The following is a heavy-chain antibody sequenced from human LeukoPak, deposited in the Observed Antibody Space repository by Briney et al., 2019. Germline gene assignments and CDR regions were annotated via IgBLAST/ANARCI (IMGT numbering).Heavy chain of an antibody. CDR1: GGSFSGYY. D-gene: IGHD4-23*01. Sequence: LSLTCAVYGGSFSGYYWSWIRQPPGKGLEWVAVISYDGSNKYYADSVKGRFAISRDNSKNTLYLQMNSLRAEDTAVYYCASDYGGIFYWGQGTLVTVSS. V-gene: IGHV3-30*03. J-gene: IGHJ4*02. CDR3: ASDYGGIFY. CDR2: ISYDGSNK.